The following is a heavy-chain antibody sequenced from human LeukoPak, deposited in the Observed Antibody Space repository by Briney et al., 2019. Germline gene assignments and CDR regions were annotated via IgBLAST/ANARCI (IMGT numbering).Heavy chain of an antibody. J-gene: IGHJ4*02. CDR1: GFTFSDYY. Sequence: PGGSLRLSCAASGFTFSDYYMSWIRQAPGKGLEWVSYISSSGSTIYYADPVKGRFTISRDNAKNSLYLQMNSLRAEDTAVYYCARSRAGLSHRKGVSDYWGQGTLVTVSS. V-gene: IGHV3-11*04. CDR3: ARSRAGLSHRKGVSDY. CDR2: ISSSGSTI. D-gene: IGHD2-8*01.